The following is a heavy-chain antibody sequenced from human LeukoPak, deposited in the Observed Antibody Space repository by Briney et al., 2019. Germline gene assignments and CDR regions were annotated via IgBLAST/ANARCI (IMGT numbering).Heavy chain of an antibody. V-gene: IGHV1-18*01. D-gene: IGHD3-22*01. CDR1: GYTFTSYG. J-gene: IGHJ5*02. CDR3: ARDRGVIYDSSGPTGAGWFDP. CDR2: ISAYNGNT. Sequence: GASVKVSCKASGYTFTSYGISWVRQAPGQGLEWMGWISAYNGNTNYAQKLQGRVTMTTDTSTSTAYMELRSLRSDDTAVYYCARDRGVIYDSSGPTGAGWFDPWGQGTLVTVSS.